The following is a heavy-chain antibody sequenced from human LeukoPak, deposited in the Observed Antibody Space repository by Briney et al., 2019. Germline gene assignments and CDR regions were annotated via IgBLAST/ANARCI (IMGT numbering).Heavy chain of an antibody. CDR1: GGSITSYY. CDR3: AGEGHYYDDTGYYYGGEDY. Sequence: PSETLSLTCTVSGGSITSYYWSWIGQPAGKGLEWIGRIYTRGSTKYSPSLKSRVTLSVDTSKNQFSLRLSSVTAADTAVYYCAGEGHYYDDTGYYYGGEDYWGQGTLVTVSS. D-gene: IGHD3-22*01. J-gene: IGHJ4*02. V-gene: IGHV4-4*07. CDR2: IYTRGST.